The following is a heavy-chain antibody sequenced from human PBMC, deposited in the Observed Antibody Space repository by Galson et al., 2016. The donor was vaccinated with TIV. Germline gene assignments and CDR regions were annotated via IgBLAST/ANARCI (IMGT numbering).Heavy chain of an antibody. CDR2: INPASGGT. Sequence: SVKVSCKASGYTFTDYYIHFERQAPGQGLEWMGWINPASGGTNLAQKFQGRVTMTRDTSISTAYMELRSLTSDDTGVYYCARERGPGYCDSTSCYGYYGLDVWGQGTTVTVAS. V-gene: IGHV1-2*02. CDR1: GYTFTDYY. CDR3: ARERGPGYCDSTSCYGYYGLDV. D-gene: IGHD2-2*03. J-gene: IGHJ6*02.